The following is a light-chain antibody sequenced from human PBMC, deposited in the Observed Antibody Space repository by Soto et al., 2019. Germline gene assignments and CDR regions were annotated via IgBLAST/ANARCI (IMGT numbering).Light chain of an antibody. CDR3: MQAIQIPWT. V-gene: IGKV2-28*01. CDR2: LGS. J-gene: IGKJ1*01. Sequence: DIVMTQSPLSLPVTPGEPASISCRSSQSLLHSNGYNDLDWYLQKPGQSPQLLIYLGSNRASGVPDRFSGSGSGTDCTLKISRVEAEDVGVYYCMQAIQIPWTFGQGTKVEIK. CDR1: QSLLHSNGYND.